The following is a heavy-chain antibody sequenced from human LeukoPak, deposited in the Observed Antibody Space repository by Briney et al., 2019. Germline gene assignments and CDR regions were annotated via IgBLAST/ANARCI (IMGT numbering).Heavy chain of an antibody. Sequence: GGSLRLSSAASGFTFSDYYMSRIRQAPGKGLEWVSYISSSGSTIYYADSVKGRFTISRDNAKNSLYLQMNSLRAEDTAVYYCARDRKNWYFDLWGRGTLVTVSS. CDR1: GFTFSDYY. CDR2: ISSSGSTI. CDR3: ARDRKNWYFDL. V-gene: IGHV3-11*04. J-gene: IGHJ2*01.